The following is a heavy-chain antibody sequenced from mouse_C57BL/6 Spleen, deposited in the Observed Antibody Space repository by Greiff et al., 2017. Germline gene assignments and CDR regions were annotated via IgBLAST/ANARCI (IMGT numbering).Heavy chain of an antibody. CDR1: GYAFSSSW. J-gene: IGHJ4*01. V-gene: IGHV1-82*01. Sequence: QVQLQQSGPELVKPGASVKISCKASGYAFSSSWMNWVKQRPGKGLEWIGRIYPGDGDTNYNGKFKGKATLTADKSSSTAYMQLSSLTSEDSAVYFCGRDGSSYAMDDWGQGTSVTVSS. D-gene: IGHD1-1*01. CDR3: GRDGSSYAMDD. CDR2: IYPGDGDT.